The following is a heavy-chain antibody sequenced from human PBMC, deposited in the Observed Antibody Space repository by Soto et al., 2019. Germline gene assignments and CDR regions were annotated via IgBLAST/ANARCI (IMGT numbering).Heavy chain of an antibody. V-gene: IGHV4-39*01. CDR2: IYYSGST. CDR3: ASQLAPFDY. J-gene: IGHJ4*02. D-gene: IGHD5-12*01. Sequence: QLQLQEAGPGLVKPSETLSLTCTVSGGSISSSSYYWGWIRQPPGKGLEWIGSIYYSGSTYYNPSLKSRVTISVDTSKNQFSLKLTSVTASDTAVYYCASQLAPFDYWGQETLVTVSS. CDR1: GGSISSSSYY.